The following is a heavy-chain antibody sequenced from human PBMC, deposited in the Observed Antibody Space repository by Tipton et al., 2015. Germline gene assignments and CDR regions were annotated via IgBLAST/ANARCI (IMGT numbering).Heavy chain of an antibody. J-gene: IGHJ2*01. CDR2: IYYSGST. V-gene: IGHV4-61*01. Sequence: TLSLTCTVSGGSVSSGSYYWSWIRQPPGKGLEWIGYIYYSGSTNYNPSLKSRVTISVDTSMDQFSLTVFSVTAADTAVYYCARGDDILAYLYFDLWGRGTLVSVSS. CDR3: ARGDDILAYLYFDL. CDR1: GGSVSSGSYY. D-gene: IGHD3-9*01.